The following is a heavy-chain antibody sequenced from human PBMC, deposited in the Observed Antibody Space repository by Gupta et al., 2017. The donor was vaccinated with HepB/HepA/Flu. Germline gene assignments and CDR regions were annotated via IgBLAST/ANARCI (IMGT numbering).Heavy chain of an antibody. CDR3: GKGLYCSSTSCYSYYIDV. V-gene: IGHV3-43*01. CDR2: ISWDGGST. D-gene: IGHD2-2*01. J-gene: IGHJ6*03. CDR1: GFTFADYT. Sequence: EVQLVESGGVVVQPGGSLILSCAASGFTFADYTMHWVRQAPGKGLEWVSLISWDGGSTYYADSVKGRFTISRDNSKNSLYLQMNSLRTEDTALYYCGKGLYCSSTSCYSYYIDVWGKGTTVTVSS.